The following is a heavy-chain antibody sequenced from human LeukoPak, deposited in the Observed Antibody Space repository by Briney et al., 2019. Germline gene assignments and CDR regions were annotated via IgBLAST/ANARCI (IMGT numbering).Heavy chain of an antibody. D-gene: IGHD5-12*01. CDR3: ARDHRYAFDN. CDR2: VGISSGNT. CDR1: GFTFIDYS. Sequence: GGSLRLSCAASGFTFIDYSMNWVRQAPGKGLEWISYVGISSGNTKYADSVKGRFTISGDSAKNSVFLQMNSLLVEDTAVYYCARDHRYAFDNWGQGTLVTVSS. J-gene: IGHJ4*02. V-gene: IGHV3-48*04.